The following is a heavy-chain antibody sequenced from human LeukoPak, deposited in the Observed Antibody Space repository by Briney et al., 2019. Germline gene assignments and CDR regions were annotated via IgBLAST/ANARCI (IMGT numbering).Heavy chain of an antibody. V-gene: IGHV1-46*01. J-gene: IGHJ4*02. Sequence: ASVKVCCKASAYTFTSYYMHWKRQAPGQGLEWMGIISPSGDSTTYAQKCQGRVTMTRDTSTSTGYMELSSLRSEDTAVYYCARGCGQSSSSSGYWGQGTPVTVSS. CDR3: ARGCGQSSSSSGY. CDR2: ISPSGDST. D-gene: IGHD6-6*01. CDR1: AYTFTSYY.